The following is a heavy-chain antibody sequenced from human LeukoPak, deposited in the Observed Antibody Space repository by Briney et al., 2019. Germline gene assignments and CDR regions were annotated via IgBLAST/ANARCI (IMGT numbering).Heavy chain of an antibody. CDR2: ISACNGNT. CDR1: GYTFTSYG. V-gene: IGHV1-18*01. CDR3: ARHQETTYYDFWSQHGNYYFDY. Sequence: ASVKVSCKASGYTFTSYGISWVRQAPGQGLEWMGWISACNGNTNYAQKLQGRVTMTTDTSTSTAYMELRSLRSDDTAVYYCARHQETTYYDFWSQHGNYYFDYWGQGTLVTVSS. D-gene: IGHD3-3*01. J-gene: IGHJ4*02.